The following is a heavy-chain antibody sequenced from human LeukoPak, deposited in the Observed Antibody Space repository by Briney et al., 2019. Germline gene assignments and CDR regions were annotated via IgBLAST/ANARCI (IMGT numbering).Heavy chain of an antibody. CDR2: ISYSGST. CDR3: ARVPGGP. Sequence: SETLSLTCTVSAGFISSDYWSWIRQPPGKGLEWIGYISYSGSTNYNPSLRSRVTISVDTSKNQLSLKLTSVTTADTAVYYCARVPGGPWGQGTLVTVSS. V-gene: IGHV4-59*01. CDR1: AGFISSDY. J-gene: IGHJ5*02. D-gene: IGHD1-1*01.